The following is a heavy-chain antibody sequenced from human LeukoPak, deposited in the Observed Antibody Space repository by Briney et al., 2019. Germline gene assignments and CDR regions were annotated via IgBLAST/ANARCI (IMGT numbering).Heavy chain of an antibody. Sequence: GGSPRLSCAASGFTFSGYGMTWVRQAPGRGLEWVSTIVSSDTYYGDSVKGRFTISRDNSKNTVYLQMNSLRVEDTAVYYCAKLPLVGTFFDYWGQGTLVTVSS. CDR2: IVSSDT. CDR3: AKLPLVGTFFDY. J-gene: IGHJ4*02. CDR1: GFTFSGYG. V-gene: IGHV3-23*01. D-gene: IGHD1-26*01.